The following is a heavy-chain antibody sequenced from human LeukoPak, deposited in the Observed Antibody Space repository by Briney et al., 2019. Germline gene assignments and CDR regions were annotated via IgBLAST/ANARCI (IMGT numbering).Heavy chain of an antibody. CDR1: GCSISSYY. Sequence: SENLSLTCTVSGCSISSYYLSWLRQPPGKGLEWIGYIYYSGSTNYNPSLKSRVTISVDTSKNQFSLKLSSVTAADTAVYYCARDGPYGGKPIYYFDYWGQGTLGIVSS. CDR3: ARDGPYGGKPIYYFDY. J-gene: IGHJ4*02. CDR2: IYYSGST. D-gene: IGHD4-23*01. V-gene: IGHV4-59*01.